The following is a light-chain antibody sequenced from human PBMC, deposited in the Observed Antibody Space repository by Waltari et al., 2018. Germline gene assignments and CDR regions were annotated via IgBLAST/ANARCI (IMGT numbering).Light chain of an antibody. CDR1: QSVLYSSNNKNY. V-gene: IGKV4-1*01. CDR3: QQYYSTPQT. CDR2: WAS. J-gene: IGKJ1*01. Sequence: DIVMTQSPDSLAVSLGERATINCKSSQSVLYSSNNKNYLAWYQQKPGHPPKLLIYWASTRESGVPYRFSGSGSGTDFTLTISSLQAEDVAVYYCQQYYSTPQTFGQGTKVEIK.